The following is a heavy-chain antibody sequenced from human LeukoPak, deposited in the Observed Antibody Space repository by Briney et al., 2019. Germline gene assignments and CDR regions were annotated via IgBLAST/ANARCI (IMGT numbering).Heavy chain of an antibody. V-gene: IGHV3-30*03. CDR3: ARDPTPYSRARYYFDY. CDR2: ISHDESNK. D-gene: IGHD5-18*01. Sequence: PGRSLRLSCAASGFTFSDYGMHWVRQAPGKGLEWVAVISHDESNKYYADSVKGRFTISRDNSKNTLYLQMNSLRAEDTAVYYCARDPTPYSRARYYFDYWGQGTLVTVSS. J-gene: IGHJ4*02. CDR1: GFTFSDYG.